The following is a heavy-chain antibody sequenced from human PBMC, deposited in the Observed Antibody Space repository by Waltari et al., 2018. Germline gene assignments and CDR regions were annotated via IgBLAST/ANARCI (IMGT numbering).Heavy chain of an antibody. Sequence: EVQLLESGGGLVQPGESLRLSCVASGFNFGSYSMSWVRQATGKGLEWVSTMDCPTTNTHYADSVEGRFTISRDNSKNTLYLHMNSLRADDTAIYYCATWMVSHFDYWGQGTLVTASP. CDR3: ATWMVSHFDY. J-gene: IGHJ4*02. D-gene: IGHD2-8*01. V-gene: IGHV3-23*01. CDR2: MDCPTTNT. CDR1: GFNFGSYS.